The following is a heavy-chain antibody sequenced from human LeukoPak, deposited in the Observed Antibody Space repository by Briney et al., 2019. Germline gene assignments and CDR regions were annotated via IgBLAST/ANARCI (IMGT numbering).Heavy chain of an antibody. D-gene: IGHD2-21*01. CDR2: ITSSGATK. V-gene: IGHV3-48*03. J-gene: IGHJ4*02. Sequence: GGSLRLSCAASGFSFSSYEMNWVRQAPGKGLEWISYITSSGATKYTADSVKGRFTISRDNAKNSLYLQMNSLRAEDTAVYYCARGGESKLTYWGQGTLVTVSS. CDR3: ARGGESKLTY. CDR1: GFSFSSYE.